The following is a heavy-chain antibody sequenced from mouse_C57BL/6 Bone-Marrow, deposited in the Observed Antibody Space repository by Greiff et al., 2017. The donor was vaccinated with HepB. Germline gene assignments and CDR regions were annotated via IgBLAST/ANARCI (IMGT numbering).Heavy chain of an antibody. Sequence: VQLQQSGAELVRPGASVKLSCTASGFNFKDDYMHWVKQRPEQGLEWIGWIDPENGDTEYASKFQGKATITADTSSNTAYLQLSSLTSEDAAVYYCTVCGNYPAWFAYWGQGTLVTVSA. CDR2: IDPENGDT. V-gene: IGHV14-4*01. CDR1: GFNFKDDY. CDR3: TVCGNYPAWFAY. J-gene: IGHJ3*01. D-gene: IGHD2-1*01.